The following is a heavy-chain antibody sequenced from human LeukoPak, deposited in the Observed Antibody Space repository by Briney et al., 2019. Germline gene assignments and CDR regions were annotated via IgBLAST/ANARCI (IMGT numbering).Heavy chain of an antibody. D-gene: IGHD3-3*01. CDR2: ISYDGSNK. CDR3: ARGHRSGYFDY. Sequence: GGSLRLSFAASGFTFSSYAMHWVRQAPGRGLEWVAVISYDGSNKYYADYVKGRFTISRDNSKNTLYLQMNSLRAEDTAVYYCARGHRSGYFDYWGQGTLVTVSS. J-gene: IGHJ4*02. V-gene: IGHV3-30-3*01. CDR1: GFTFSSYA.